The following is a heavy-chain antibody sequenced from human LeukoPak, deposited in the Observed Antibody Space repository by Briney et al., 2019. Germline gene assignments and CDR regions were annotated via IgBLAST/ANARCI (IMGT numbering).Heavy chain of an antibody. D-gene: IGHD2-15*01. CDR3: AIICPRGSDYGMDV. CDR2: ISWNSGSI. V-gene: IGHV3-9*01. J-gene: IGHJ6*02. CDR1: GFTFDDYA. Sequence: GGSLRLSCAASGFTFDDYAMHWVRQAPGKGLEWVSGISWNSGSIGYADSVKGRFTISRDNAKNSLYLQMNSLRAEDTALYYCAIICPRGSDYGMDVWGQGTTVTVSS.